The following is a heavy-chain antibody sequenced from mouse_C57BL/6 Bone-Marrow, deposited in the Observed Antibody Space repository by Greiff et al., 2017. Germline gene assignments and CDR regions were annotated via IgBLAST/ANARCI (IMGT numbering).Heavy chain of an antibody. V-gene: IGHV1-55*01. D-gene: IGHD2-5*01. CDR3: ARYGNYYSKEAWFAY. Sequence: QVQLQQPGAELVKPGASVKMSCKASGYTFTSYWITWVKQRPGQGLEWIGDIYPGSGSTNYNEKFKSKATLTVDTSSSTAYMQLSSLTSEDSAVYYCARYGNYYSKEAWFAYWGQGTLVTVSA. CDR2: IYPGSGST. J-gene: IGHJ3*01. CDR1: GYTFTSYW.